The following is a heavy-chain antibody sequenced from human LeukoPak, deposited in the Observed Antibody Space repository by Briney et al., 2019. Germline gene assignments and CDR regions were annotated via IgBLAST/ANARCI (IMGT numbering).Heavy chain of an antibody. D-gene: IGHD3-3*01. CDR2: VYHSGGT. CDR1: GDSISDRSYY. J-gene: IGHJ4*02. CDR3: ARIPYDDFWSSPYYFDY. Sequence: SETLSLTCSVSGDSISDRSYYWGWIRQPPGKGLEWIGSVYHSGGTYYNPSLKSRVTISGDTSKNQLSLSLSSVTAADTAVYYCARIPYDDFWSSPYYFDYWGQGTLVTVSS. V-gene: IGHV4-39*01.